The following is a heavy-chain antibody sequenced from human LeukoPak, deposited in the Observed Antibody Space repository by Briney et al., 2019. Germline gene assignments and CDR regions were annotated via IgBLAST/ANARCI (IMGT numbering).Heavy chain of an antibody. D-gene: IGHD3-22*01. V-gene: IGHV4-4*07. CDR3: ARDGGDSSGFYNWFDP. J-gene: IGHJ5*02. CDR2: IYTSGST. Sequence: SETLSLTCTVSGGSISSYYWIWMRQPAGKGLEWIGRIYTSGSTNYNPSLKSRVTMSVDTSKNQFSLKLSSVTAADTAVYYCARDGGDSSGFYNWFDPWGQGTLVTVSS. CDR1: GGSISSYY.